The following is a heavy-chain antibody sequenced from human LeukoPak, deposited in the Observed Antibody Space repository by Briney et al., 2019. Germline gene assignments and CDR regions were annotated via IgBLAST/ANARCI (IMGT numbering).Heavy chain of an antibody. CDR2: ISSDGSNK. J-gene: IGHJ4*02. CDR3: ARGSFQDSGWYGNFDY. CDR1: GFTFRTFA. Sequence: GGSLRLPCADSGFTFRTFAMHWVRQAPGKGLEWVAVISSDGSNKYYADSAKGRFTISRDNSKNTLYLQMNSLRADDTAVYYCARGSFQDSGWYGNFDYWGQGTLVTVSS. D-gene: IGHD6-19*01. V-gene: IGHV3-30*04.